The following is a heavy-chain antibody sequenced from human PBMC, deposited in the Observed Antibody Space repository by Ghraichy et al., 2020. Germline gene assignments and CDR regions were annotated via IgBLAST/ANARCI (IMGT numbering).Heavy chain of an antibody. CDR1: GFTFSSYE. D-gene: IGHD1-26*01. CDR3: AREVGATLGYYYYGMDV. Sequence: GGSLRLSCAASGFTFSSYEMNWVRQAPGKGLEWVSYISSSGSTIYYADSVKGRFTISRDNAKNSLYLQMNSLRAEDTAVYYCAREVGATLGYYYYGMDVWGQGTTVTVSS. CDR2: ISSSGSTI. J-gene: IGHJ6*02. V-gene: IGHV3-48*03.